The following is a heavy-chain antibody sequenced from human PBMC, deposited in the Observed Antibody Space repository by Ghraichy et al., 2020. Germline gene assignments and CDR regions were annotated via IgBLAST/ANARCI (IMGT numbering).Heavy chain of an antibody. V-gene: IGHV6-1*01. CDR3: AKSNSSATPPLYGMDV. J-gene: IGHJ6*02. CDR2: TYYRSKWYN. CDR1: GDSVSNNGAA. Sequence: SCAISGDSVSNNGAAWNWIRQSPSRGLEWLGRTYYRSKWYNDYAVSVKSRITINADTSKNQYSLQLNSVTPEDTAVYYCAKSNSSATPPLYGMDVWGQGTTVTV. D-gene: IGHD6-13*01.